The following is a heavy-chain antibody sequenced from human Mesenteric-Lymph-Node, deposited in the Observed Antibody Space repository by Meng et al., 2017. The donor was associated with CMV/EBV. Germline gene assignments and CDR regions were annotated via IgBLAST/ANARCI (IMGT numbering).Heavy chain of an antibody. V-gene: IGHV3-48*04. CDR2: ISDSGRTR. CDR3: ARLTTVTPSDPFDL. Sequence: GGSLRLSCAASGFSLGTYSLNWVRQAPGKGLEWVSYISDSGRTRYYADSAKGRSTISRDNAKSSLYLQLDNLRGEDTAVYYCARLTTVTPSDPFDLWGQGTMVTVSS. D-gene: IGHD4-17*01. CDR1: GFSLGTYS. J-gene: IGHJ3*01.